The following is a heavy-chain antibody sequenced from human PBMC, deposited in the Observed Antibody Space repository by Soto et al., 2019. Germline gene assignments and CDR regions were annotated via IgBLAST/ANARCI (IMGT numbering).Heavy chain of an antibody. V-gene: IGHV4-59*01. J-gene: IGHJ5*02. CDR1: GASTSGYF. Sequence: PWETLSLTCTVSGASTSGYFWTWIRQPPGKGLEWIGHFYGGSTNYNPSLKSRATISMAPSKNHFSLNLMSVTAADTAVYYCAGDSRRHAGWLDAWGQRSLVPVSS. CDR2: FYGGST. CDR3: AGDSRRHAGWLDA.